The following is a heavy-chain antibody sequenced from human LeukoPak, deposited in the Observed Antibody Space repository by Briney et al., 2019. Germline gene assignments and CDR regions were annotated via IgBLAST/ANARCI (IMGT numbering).Heavy chain of an antibody. J-gene: IGHJ4*02. D-gene: IGHD1-1*01. CDR2: MNPNTGNA. CDR1: GYTFTNFD. Sequence: ASVKVSCKASGYTFTNFDINWVRQATGQGLEWMGWMNPNTGNAGYAQKFQDRVTITWDASISTAYMDLSSLRSEDTAVYYCARVGYSYSYDYWGQGTLVTVSS. V-gene: IGHV1-8*03. CDR3: ARVGYSYSYDY.